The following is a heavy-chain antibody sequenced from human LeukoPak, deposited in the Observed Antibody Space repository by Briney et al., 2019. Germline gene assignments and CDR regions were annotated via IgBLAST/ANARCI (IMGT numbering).Heavy chain of an antibody. J-gene: IGHJ4*02. CDR2: IQSKTDGGTT. CDR3: TTTPLGYCTSTSCYSYFDY. CDR1: GFTFNNAW. Sequence: GESLRLSCAASGFTFNNAWMNWVRQVPGKGLEWVGRIQSKTDGGTTDHAAPVKGRFTISRDDSKNTLYLQMNSLKTEVTAVYYCTTTPLGYCTSTSCYSYFDYWGQGTLVTVSS. V-gene: IGHV3-15*01. D-gene: IGHD2-2*02.